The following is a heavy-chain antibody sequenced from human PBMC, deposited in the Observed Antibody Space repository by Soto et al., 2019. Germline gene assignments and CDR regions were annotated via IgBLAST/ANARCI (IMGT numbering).Heavy chain of an antibody. D-gene: IGHD6-13*01. CDR3: AGSRSWFYP. Sequence: SETMSLTCTVSGGSISSRRDYWGWIRQRPGKGLEWIGSIYYSGSTYYNPSLKSRVTISVDTSKNQFSLKLSSVTAADPAVYYCAGSRSWFYPWGQGTLVTVSS. V-gene: IGHV4-39*01. J-gene: IGHJ5*02. CDR1: GGSISSRRDY. CDR2: IYYSGST.